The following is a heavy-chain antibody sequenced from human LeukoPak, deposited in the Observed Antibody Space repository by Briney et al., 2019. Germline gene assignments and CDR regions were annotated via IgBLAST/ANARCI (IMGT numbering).Heavy chain of an antibody. D-gene: IGHD3-16*01. CDR2: IYSGGDT. CDR1: GFTVRTDY. Sequence: AGGSLRLSCAASGFTVRTDYMNWVRQAPGKGLEWVSLIYSGGDTYYADSVKGRFTISRDNPKNTLYLQMNTLRAEDTAVYYCARDGGKRCFDYWGQGTLVTVSS. CDR3: ARDGGKRCFDY. J-gene: IGHJ4*02. V-gene: IGHV3-53*01.